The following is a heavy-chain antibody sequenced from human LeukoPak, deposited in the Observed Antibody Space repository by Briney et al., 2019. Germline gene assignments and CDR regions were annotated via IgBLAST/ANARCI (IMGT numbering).Heavy chain of an antibody. CDR3: ARLTYYYDSSGQNWFDP. V-gene: IGHV1-3*01. J-gene: IGHJ5*02. CDR1: GGTFSSHA. Sequence: ASVKVSCKASGGTFSSHAMHWVRQAPGQRLEWMGWINAGNGNTKYSQKFQGRVTITRDTSASTAYMELSSLRSEDTAVYYCARLTYYYDSSGQNWFDPWGQGTLVTVSS. CDR2: INAGNGNT. D-gene: IGHD3-22*01.